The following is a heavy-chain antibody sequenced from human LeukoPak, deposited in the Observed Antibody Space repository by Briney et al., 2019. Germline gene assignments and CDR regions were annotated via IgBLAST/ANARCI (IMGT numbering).Heavy chain of an antibody. V-gene: IGHV1-18*01. Sequence: GASVKVSCKASGYTFTTYAISWVRQAPGQGLEWMGWISAYNGNINYAQKLQGRVTMTTDTSTSTAFMELRSLRSDDTAVYYCARGRAPGTFWPDHWGQGTLVTVSS. CDR2: ISAYNGNI. CDR1: GYTFTTYA. D-gene: IGHD6-13*01. CDR3: ARGRAPGTFWPDH. J-gene: IGHJ4*02.